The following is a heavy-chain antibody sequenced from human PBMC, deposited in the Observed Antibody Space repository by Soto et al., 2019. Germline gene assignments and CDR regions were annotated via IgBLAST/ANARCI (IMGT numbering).Heavy chain of an antibody. CDR2: IDPSDSYT. CDR3: ARQGIAAAGNPFDS. Sequence: PGESLKISCQVSGYRFTGYWITWLREVPGKGLEWMGRIDPSDSYTNYNPSLQGHVTFSVDKAINTAFLQWSSLEASDGAMYYCARQGIAAAGNPFDSWGQGTLVTVSS. CDR1: GYRFTGYW. V-gene: IGHV5-10-1*01. J-gene: IGHJ4*02. D-gene: IGHD6-13*01.